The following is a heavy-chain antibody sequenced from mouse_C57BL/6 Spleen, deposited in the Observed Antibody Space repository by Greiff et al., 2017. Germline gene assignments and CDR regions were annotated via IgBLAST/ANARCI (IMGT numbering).Heavy chain of an antibody. V-gene: IGHV1-53*01. Sequence: QVQLQQPGTELVKPGASVKLSCKASGYTFTSYWMHWVKQRPGQGRAWIGNINPSHGGPNYNVKFKSKATLTVDKSSSTAYMQLSSLTSEDSAVYYWARRSYSNFLDYWGQGTTLTVSS. J-gene: IGHJ2*01. CDR1: GYTFTSYW. D-gene: IGHD2-5*01. CDR2: INPSHGGP. CDR3: ARRSYSNFLDY.